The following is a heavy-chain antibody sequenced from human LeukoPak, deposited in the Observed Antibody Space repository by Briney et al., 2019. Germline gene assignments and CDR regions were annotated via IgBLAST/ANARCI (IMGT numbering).Heavy chain of an antibody. J-gene: IGHJ4*02. D-gene: IGHD6-19*01. CDR1: GFTFSNAW. CDR2: IKQDGSEK. CDR3: ARESSGLFDY. V-gene: IGHV3-7*01. Sequence: GGSLRLSCAASGFTFSNAWMSWVRQAPGKGLEWVANIKQDGSEKYYVDSVKGRFTISRDNAKNSLYLQMNSLRAEDTAVYYCARESSGLFDYWGQGTLVTLSS.